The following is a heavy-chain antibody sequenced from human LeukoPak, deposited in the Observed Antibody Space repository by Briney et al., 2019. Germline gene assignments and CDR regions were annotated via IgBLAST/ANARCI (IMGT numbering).Heavy chain of an antibody. CDR3: TRPTKHWADYYYYYMDV. Sequence: PGRSLRLSCTASGFTFGDYAMSWVRQAPGKGLEGVGFIRSKAYGGTTEYAASVKGRFTISRDDSKSIAYLQMNSLKTEDTAVYYCTRPTKHWADYYYYYMDVWGKGTTVTVSS. J-gene: IGHJ6*03. CDR2: IRSKAYGGTT. CDR1: GFTFGDYA. D-gene: IGHD7-27*01. V-gene: IGHV3-49*04.